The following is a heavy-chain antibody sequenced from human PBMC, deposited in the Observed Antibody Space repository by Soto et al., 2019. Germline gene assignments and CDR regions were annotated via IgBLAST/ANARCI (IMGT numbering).Heavy chain of an antibody. Sequence: GGRLRLSYGTSGFTLSNYIMHWVRQAPGKGLEWVSFISYDGSNKFYADSVKGRFAISRDNSKNTVYLQMNSLRAEDTAVYYCARDRSMIVVVTGYWGQGTLVTVSS. CDR3: ARDRSMIVVVTGY. D-gene: IGHD3-22*01. CDR2: ISYDGSNK. V-gene: IGHV3-30*09. J-gene: IGHJ4*02. CDR1: GFTLSNYI.